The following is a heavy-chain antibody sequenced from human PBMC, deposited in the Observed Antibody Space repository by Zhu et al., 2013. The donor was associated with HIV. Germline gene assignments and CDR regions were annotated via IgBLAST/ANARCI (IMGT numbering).Heavy chain of an antibody. J-gene: IGHJ4*02. Sequence: QLVVSLGGEVRSLGPPVKVRPARRSEATFSSYCYQLGGGQAPRTRDVEWMEGIIPIFGTANYAQKFQGRVTITADKSTSTAYMELSSLRSEDTAVYYCARVKGDYYDSSGYLDYWGQGTLVTVSS. CDR1: EATFSSYC. V-gene: IGHV1-69*06. D-gene: IGHD3-22*01. CDR2: IIPIFGTA. CDR3: ARVKGDYYDSSGYLDY.